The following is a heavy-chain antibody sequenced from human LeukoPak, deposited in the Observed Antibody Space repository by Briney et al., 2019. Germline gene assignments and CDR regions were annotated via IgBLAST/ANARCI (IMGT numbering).Heavy chain of an antibody. Sequence: GGSQTLSCVASGFIFNIYGMHWPPHAPGKGLEWVAYKRDDGSNNWYGDSVKGRVTIFRDYSKNTLYLQMNSLRGEDTAVYYCANGDCRGGRCSSGAFWGQGTLVAVSS. V-gene: IGHV3-30*02. J-gene: IGHJ4*02. D-gene: IGHD2-15*01. CDR2: KRDDGSNN. CDR1: GFIFNIYG. CDR3: ANGDCRGGRCSSGAF.